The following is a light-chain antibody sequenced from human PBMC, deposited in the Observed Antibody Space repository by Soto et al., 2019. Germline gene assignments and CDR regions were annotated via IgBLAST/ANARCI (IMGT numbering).Light chain of an antibody. CDR3: AVWDGSLGGFV. V-gene: IGLV1-44*01. Sequence: QSVLTQPPSASGAPGQSVSISCSGSISNIGSNTVNWYQQLPGTAPRLLIYNDDRRPSGVPDRFSGSKSGTSASLAISGLQPEDEADYHCAVWDGSLGGFVFGTGTKLTVL. CDR2: NDD. J-gene: IGLJ1*01. CDR1: ISNIGSNT.